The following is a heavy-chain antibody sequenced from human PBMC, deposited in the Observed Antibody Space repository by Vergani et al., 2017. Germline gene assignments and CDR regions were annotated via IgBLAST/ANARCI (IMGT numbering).Heavy chain of an antibody. V-gene: IGHV3-23*01. Sequence: EVQLLESGGGLAQPGGSLRLSCAASGFTFSSYAMSWVRQAPGKGLEWVSAISGSGGSTYYADSVKGRFTISRDNSKNTLYLQMNSLRAEDTAVYYCATDLYYYDSSGYFDDAFDIWGQGTMVTVSS. CDR1: GFTFSSYA. D-gene: IGHD3-22*01. J-gene: IGHJ3*02. CDR3: ATDLYYYDSSGYFDDAFDI. CDR2: ISGSGGST.